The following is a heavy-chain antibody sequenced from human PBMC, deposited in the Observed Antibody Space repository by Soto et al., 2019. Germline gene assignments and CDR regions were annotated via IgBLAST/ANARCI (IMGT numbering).Heavy chain of an antibody. CDR1: RGNSYSYS. D-gene: IGHD3-10*02. Sequence: QVRLVQSGAEVKKPGSSVKLSCKVSRGNSYSYSIAWVRQAPGQGLQWLGTIVPLSGTPNHAQQFQARVTITADTSTNTAYLELRSLRSEDTAIYYCARDWRQMFRGGFFDYWGKGSLVTISS. V-gene: IGHV1-69*06. J-gene: IGHJ4*02. CDR3: ARDWRQMFRGGFFDY. CDR2: IVPLSGTP.